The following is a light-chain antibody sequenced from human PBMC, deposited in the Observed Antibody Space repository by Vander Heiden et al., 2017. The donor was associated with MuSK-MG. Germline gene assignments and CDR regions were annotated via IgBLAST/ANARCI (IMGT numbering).Light chain of an antibody. CDR1: QSISTY. J-gene: IGKJ2*01. Sequence: DIQMTQSPSSLSAFVEDRVTITCRASQSISTYLNWYQQKPGKAPKLLIDAASNLQTGVPSTFSGSGSGTDFTLTISSLKPEDFATYYSLQSFAAPYTFRYGINLEIK. CDR2: AAS. CDR3: LQSFAAPYT. V-gene: IGKV1-39*01.